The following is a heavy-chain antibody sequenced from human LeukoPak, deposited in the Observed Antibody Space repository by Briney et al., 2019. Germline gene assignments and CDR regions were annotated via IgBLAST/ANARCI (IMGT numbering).Heavy chain of an antibody. V-gene: IGHV4-59*01. J-gene: IGHJ5*02. CDR3: ARLLVPAAIGWFDP. Sequence: SETLSLTCTVAGGSISSYYWSWIRQPPGKGLEWIGYIYYSRSTNYNPSLKSRVTISVDTSKNQFSLKLSSVTAADTAVYYCARLLVPAAIGWFDPWGQGTLVTVSS. D-gene: IGHD2-2*01. CDR2: IYYSRST. CDR1: GGSISSYY.